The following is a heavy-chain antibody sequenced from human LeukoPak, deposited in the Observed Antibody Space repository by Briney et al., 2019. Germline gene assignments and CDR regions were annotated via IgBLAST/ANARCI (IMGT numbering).Heavy chain of an antibody. D-gene: IGHD2-21*02. V-gene: IGHV1-18*01. J-gene: IGHJ3*02. CDR3: ARDTPDYCGGDCYTLDAFEI. CDR2: ISAYNGNT. CDR1: GYTFTSYG. Sequence: GASVKVSCKASGYTFTSYGISWVQQAPGQGLEWMGWISAYNGNTNYAQKLQGRVTMTTDTSTSTAYMELRSLRSDDTAVYYCARDTPDYCGGDCYTLDAFEIWGQGTMVTVSS.